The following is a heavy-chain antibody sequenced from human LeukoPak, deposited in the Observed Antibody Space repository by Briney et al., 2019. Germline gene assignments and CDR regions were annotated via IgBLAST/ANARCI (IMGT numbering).Heavy chain of an antibody. V-gene: IGHV3-23*01. Sequence: GGSLIRSCAASEFTFSSYAMTWVRQAPGKGLEWVSTISGSGTATYYADSVKGRFTISRDNSNNRLHLQMNSLRVEDTAVYYCAKDDRSYASGSNDYWGQGTLVTVSS. J-gene: IGHJ4*02. CDR2: ISGSGTAT. CDR3: AKDDRSYASGSNDY. D-gene: IGHD3-10*01. CDR1: EFTFSSYA.